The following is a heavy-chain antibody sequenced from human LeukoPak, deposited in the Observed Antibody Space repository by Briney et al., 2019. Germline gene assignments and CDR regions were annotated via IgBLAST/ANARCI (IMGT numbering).Heavy chain of an antibody. CDR2: IYYSGST. D-gene: IGHD3-22*01. V-gene: IGHV4-39*01. CDR3: ARLPRFYDTSGYKYYFDY. Sequence: SETLSLTCTVSGGPISSSSYYWGWIRQPPGKGLEWIGSIYYSGSTYYSPSLKSRVTISVDTSKNQFSLKLSSVTAADTAVYYCARLPRFYDTSGYKYYFDYWGQGTLVTVSS. CDR1: GGPISSSSYY. J-gene: IGHJ4*02.